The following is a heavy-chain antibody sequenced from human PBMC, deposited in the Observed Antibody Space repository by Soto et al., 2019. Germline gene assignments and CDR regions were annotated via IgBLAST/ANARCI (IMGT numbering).Heavy chain of an antibody. Sequence: EVQLLQSGAELKKPGESLKISCKGSGYSFSSYWIAWVRHMPGKGLEWMGTIYPDDSDTRYSPSFEGQVYISAEKSISTAYLQWSSLKASDTAIYYCARQGSTGAMYFYGMSVWGQGTTVTVSS. J-gene: IGHJ6*02. CDR2: IYPDDSDT. CDR1: GYSFSSYW. CDR3: ARQGSTGAMYFYGMSV. D-gene: IGHD2-2*01. V-gene: IGHV5-51*01.